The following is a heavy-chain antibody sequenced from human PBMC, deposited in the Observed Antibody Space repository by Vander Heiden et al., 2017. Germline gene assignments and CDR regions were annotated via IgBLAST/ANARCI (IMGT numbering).Heavy chain of an antibody. V-gene: IGHV1-69*01. Sequence: QVQLVQSGAEVKKPGSSVKVSCKASGGTFSSYAISWVRQAPGQGLEWMGGISPIVGTANYAQKFQGRVTITADESTSTAYMELSSLRSEDTAVYYCARDLSGGCSGGSCYSGYNWFDPWGQGTLVTVSS. CDR1: GGTFSSYA. CDR3: ARDLSGGCSGGSCYSGYNWFDP. CDR2: ISPIVGTA. J-gene: IGHJ5*02. D-gene: IGHD2-15*01.